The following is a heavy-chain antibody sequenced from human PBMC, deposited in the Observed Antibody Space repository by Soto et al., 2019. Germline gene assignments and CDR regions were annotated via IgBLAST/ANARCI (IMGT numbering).Heavy chain of an antibody. Sequence: GGSLRLSCAASGFTLDDYAMHWVRQAPGKGLEWVSGISWNSGSIGYADSVKGRFTISRDNAKNSLYLQMNSLRAEDTALYYCAKDFYYDSSGYHYWGQGTLVTVSS. D-gene: IGHD3-22*01. V-gene: IGHV3-9*01. CDR1: GFTLDDYA. CDR3: AKDFYYDSSGYHY. J-gene: IGHJ4*02. CDR2: ISWNSGSI.